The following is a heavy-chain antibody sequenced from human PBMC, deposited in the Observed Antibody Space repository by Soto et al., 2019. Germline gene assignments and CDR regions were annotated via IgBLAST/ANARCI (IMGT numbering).Heavy chain of an antibody. CDR2: IYYSGRT. D-gene: IGHD5-12*01. CDR1: GESISSSSYY. V-gene: IGHV4-39*02. J-gene: IGHJ4*02. Sequence: SETLSLTCIVSGESISSSSYYWGWIRQPPGKGLEWIGSIYYSGRTYYNPSFKSRVTISIDTSKNQFSLKLSSVTATDTAVYYCAKDRVRVDIVPYYFDYWGQGTLVTVS. CDR3: AKDRVRVDIVPYYFDY.